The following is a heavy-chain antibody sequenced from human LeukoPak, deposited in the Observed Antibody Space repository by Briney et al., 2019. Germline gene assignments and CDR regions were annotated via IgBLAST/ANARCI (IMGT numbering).Heavy chain of an antibody. D-gene: IGHD3-10*01. CDR2: IIRILGIA. CDR1: GGTFSSYT. CDR3: ARSGSGSYYKSGIFDY. Sequence: SVKVSCKASGGTFSSYTISWVRQAPGQGLEWMGSIIRILGIANYAQKFQGRVTITADKSTSTAYMELSSLRSEDTAVYYCARSGSGSYYKSGIFDYWGQGTLVTVSS. V-gene: IGHV1-69*02. J-gene: IGHJ4*02.